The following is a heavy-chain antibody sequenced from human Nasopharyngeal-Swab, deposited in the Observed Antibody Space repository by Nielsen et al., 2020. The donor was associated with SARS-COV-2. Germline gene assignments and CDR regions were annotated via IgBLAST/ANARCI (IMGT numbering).Heavy chain of an antibody. J-gene: IGHJ3*02. CDR3: AREGVDSASDYSEPFDI. V-gene: IGHV3-21*01. CDR2: ISSSGAHT. CDR1: GMFSMYA. Sequence: GGSLRLSCAASGMFSMYAMTWVRQGPGKGLEWVSYISSSGAHTYYADSVKGRFTISRDNAKNSLYLQMNSLRAEDTAVYYCAREGVDSASDYSEPFDIWGQGTMVTVSS. D-gene: IGHD5-12*01.